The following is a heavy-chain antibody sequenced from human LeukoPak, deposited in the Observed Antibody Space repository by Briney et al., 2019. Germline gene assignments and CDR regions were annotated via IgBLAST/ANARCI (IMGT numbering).Heavy chain of an antibody. CDR3: ARSVEAQFYNWFDP. Sequence: ASVKVSCKASGGTFSSYAISWVRQAPGQGLEWMGGIIPIFGTANYAQKFQGRVTITTDESTSTAYMELSSLRSEDTAVYYCARSVEAQFYNWFDPWGQGTLVNVSS. V-gene: IGHV1-69*05. CDR2: IIPIFGTA. D-gene: IGHD6-19*01. CDR1: GGTFSSYA. J-gene: IGHJ5*02.